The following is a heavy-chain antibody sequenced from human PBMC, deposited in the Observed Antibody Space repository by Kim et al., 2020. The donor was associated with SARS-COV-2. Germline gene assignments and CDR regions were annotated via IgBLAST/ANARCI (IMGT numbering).Heavy chain of an antibody. CDR1: GYTFTSYG. CDR2: ISAYNGNT. CDR3: ARTLRDYGDYKYYYYGMDV. Sequence: ASVKVSCKASGYTFTSYGISWVRQAPGQGLEWMGWISAYNGNTNYAQKLQGRVTMTTDTSTSTAYMELRSLRSDDTAVYYCARTLRDYGDYKYYYYGMDVWGQGTTVTVSS. V-gene: IGHV1-18*04. J-gene: IGHJ6*02. D-gene: IGHD4-17*01.